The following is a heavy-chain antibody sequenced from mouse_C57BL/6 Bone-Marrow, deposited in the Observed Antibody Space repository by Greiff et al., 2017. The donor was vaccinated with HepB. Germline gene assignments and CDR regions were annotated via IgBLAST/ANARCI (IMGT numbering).Heavy chain of an antibody. CDR2: INPNNGGT. D-gene: IGHD2-1*01. J-gene: IGHJ1*03. CDR1: GYTFTDYY. V-gene: IGHV1-26*01. Sequence: EVQLKQSGPELVKPGASVKISCKASGYTFTDYYMNWVKQSHGKSLEWIGDINPNNGGTSYNQKFKGKATLTVDKSSSTAYMELRSLTSEDSAVYYCAVHLLRNLYFDVWGTGTTVTVSS. CDR3: AVHLLRNLYFDV.